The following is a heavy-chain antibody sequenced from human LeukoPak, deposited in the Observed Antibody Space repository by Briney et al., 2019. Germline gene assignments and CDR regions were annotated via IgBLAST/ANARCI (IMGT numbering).Heavy chain of an antibody. CDR1: GFPFSDIW. J-gene: IGHJ4*02. CDR2: VRSQRDGGTT. CDR3: STVSGAGNKDFDY. D-gene: IGHD3-10*01. V-gene: IGHV3-15*01. Sequence: GESLRLSCAASGFPFSDIWMSWVRQAPGKGLEWVGRVRSQRDGGTTDYAAFVKGRFIISRDDSNDIVYLQMNSLTTEDTAVYSCSTVSGAGNKDFDYWGQGTLVSVSS.